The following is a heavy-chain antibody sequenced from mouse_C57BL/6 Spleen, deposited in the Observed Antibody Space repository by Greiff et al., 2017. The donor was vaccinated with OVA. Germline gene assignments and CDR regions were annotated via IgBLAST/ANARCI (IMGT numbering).Heavy chain of an antibody. Sequence: VQLQQSGPVLVKPGASVKMSCKASGYTFTDYYMNWVKQSHGKSLEWIGVINPYNGGTSYNQKFKGKATLTVDKSSSTAYMELNSLTSEDSAVYYCARDYDLIFDYWGQGTTLTVSS. V-gene: IGHV1-19*01. CDR2: INPYNGGT. D-gene: IGHD2-4*01. CDR1: GYTFTDYY. CDR3: ARDYDLIFDY. J-gene: IGHJ2*01.